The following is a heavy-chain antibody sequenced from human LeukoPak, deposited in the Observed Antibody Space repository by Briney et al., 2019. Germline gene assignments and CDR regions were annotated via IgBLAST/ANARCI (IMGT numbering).Heavy chain of an antibody. Sequence: ASVKVSCKASGFTFTSSAVQWVRQARGQRLEWIGWIVVGSGNTNYAQKFQERVTITRDMSTSTAYMELSSLRSEDTAVYYCADCSSWYGWFDPWGQGTLVTVSS. CDR1: GFTFTSSA. V-gene: IGHV1-58*01. CDR2: IVVGSGNT. J-gene: IGHJ5*02. D-gene: IGHD6-13*01. CDR3: ADCSSWYGWFDP.